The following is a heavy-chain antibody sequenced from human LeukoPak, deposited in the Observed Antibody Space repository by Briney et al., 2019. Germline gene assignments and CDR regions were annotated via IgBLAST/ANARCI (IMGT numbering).Heavy chain of an antibody. V-gene: IGHV4-59*01. Sequence: PETLSLTCTVSGGSISSYYWSWIRQPPGKGLEWIGYIYYSGSTNYNPSLKSRVTISVDTSKNQFFLKLSSVTAADTAVYYCARDNGDYYDSSGYFYGMDVWGQGTTVTVSS. J-gene: IGHJ6*02. CDR2: IYYSGST. CDR1: GGSISSYY. D-gene: IGHD3-22*01. CDR3: ARDNGDYYDSSGYFYGMDV.